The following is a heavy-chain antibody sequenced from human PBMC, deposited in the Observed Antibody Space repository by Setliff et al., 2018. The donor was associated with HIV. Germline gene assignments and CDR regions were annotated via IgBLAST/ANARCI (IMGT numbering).Heavy chain of an antibody. V-gene: IGHV1-2*05. CDR1: GYTFTGYY. CDR3: ASKVHCTNGVCLDAFDI. CDR2: IIPNSGGT. Sequence: ASVKVSCKASGYTFTGYYVHWVRQAPGQGLEWMGRIIPNSGGTNYAQKSQGRVTMTRDRSVSTAYMELSRLRSDDTGVYYCASKVHCTNGVCLDAFDIWGQGTMVTVSS. D-gene: IGHD2-8*01. J-gene: IGHJ3*02.